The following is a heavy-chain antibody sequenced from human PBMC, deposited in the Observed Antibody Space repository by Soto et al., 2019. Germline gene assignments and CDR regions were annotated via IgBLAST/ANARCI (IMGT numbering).Heavy chain of an antibody. CDR3: ARAGSISMIIVTSFDP. J-gene: IGHJ5*02. CDR2: ISYGGSNE. V-gene: IGHV3-30-3*01. Sequence: SLRLSCAASGFTFSSYAIHWVRQAPGKGLEWVAVISYGGSNEHYADSVKGRFTISRDNSRNTLYLQMNSLRAEDTAVYYCARAGSISMIIVTSFDPWGQGTLVTVS. D-gene: IGHD3-22*01. CDR1: GFTFSSYA.